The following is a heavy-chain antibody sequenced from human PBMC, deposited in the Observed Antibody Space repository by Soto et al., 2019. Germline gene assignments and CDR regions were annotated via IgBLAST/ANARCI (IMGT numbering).Heavy chain of an antibody. CDR2: IQSKTESETT. V-gene: IGHV3-15*07. CDR3: TGGFGLVSIYDMDV. CDR1: GFTFSNAW. J-gene: IGHJ6*02. Sequence: GGSLRLSCVASGFTFSNAWMNWVRQAPGKGLEWVGRIQSKTESETTDYAAPVKGRFAISRDDSRNTLYLKMNSLKPEDTAVYYCTGGFGLVSIYDMDVWGQGTTVTVSS. D-gene: IGHD3-3*01.